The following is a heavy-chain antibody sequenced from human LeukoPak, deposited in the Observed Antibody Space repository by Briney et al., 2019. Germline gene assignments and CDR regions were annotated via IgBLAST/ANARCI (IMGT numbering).Heavy chain of an antibody. J-gene: IGHJ4*02. Sequence: GGSLRLSCAASGLTVSFNYMTWVRQAPGKGLEWDSLIYSGGNTYYADAVKGRFTISRDESKNTLYLQMNSLRAEDTAVYYCARVGSGSGSYGSGNYYFDDWGPGTRVTVSS. CDR1: GLTVSFNY. V-gene: IGHV3-53*01. D-gene: IGHD3-10*01. CDR2: IYSGGNT. CDR3: ARVGSGSGSYGSGNYYFDD.